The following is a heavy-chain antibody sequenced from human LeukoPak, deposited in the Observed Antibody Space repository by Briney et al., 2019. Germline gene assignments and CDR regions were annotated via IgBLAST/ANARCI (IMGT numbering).Heavy chain of an antibody. CDR3: ARQRWEQQGRDYYFNGLDV. Sequence: SETLSLTCSVSIGSISSSKWWSWVRQSPVQGLEWIGEIYLYGTTNYNPSFTSRVTMSVDRSRNQFSLKLTSVTAADTAVYYCARQRWEQQGRDYYFNGLDVWGPGTTVIVSS. V-gene: IGHV4-4*02. J-gene: IGHJ6*02. CDR2: IYLYGTT. D-gene: IGHD1/OR15-1a*01. CDR1: IGSISSSKW.